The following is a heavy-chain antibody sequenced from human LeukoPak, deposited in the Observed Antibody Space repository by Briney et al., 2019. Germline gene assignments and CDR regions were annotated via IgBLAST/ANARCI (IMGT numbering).Heavy chain of an antibody. V-gene: IGHV3-23*01. CDR1: GFTLSNYA. Sequence: GSLRLSWAASGFTLSNYAMSWVRQAPGEGVGWGLVFSGSGYNTQYADSVKGRFTISRDNSKNTLYLQMNSLRAEDTAIYYCAKNGYCSDTNCYAPFDYWGRGTLVTVSS. J-gene: IGHJ4*02. CDR2: FSGSGYNT. CDR3: AKNGYCSDTNCYAPFDY. D-gene: IGHD2-2*03.